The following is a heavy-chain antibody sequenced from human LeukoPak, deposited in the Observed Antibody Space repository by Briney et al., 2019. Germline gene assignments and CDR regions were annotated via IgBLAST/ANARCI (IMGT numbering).Heavy chain of an antibody. D-gene: IGHD5-18*01. CDR1: GDSISSYY. V-gene: IGHV4-59*01. CDR2: IYYSGST. CDR3: AREGLDTAMATNYYYYGMDV. Sequence: SETLSLTCSVAGDSISSYYWSWIRQPPGKGLEWIGYIYYSGSTNYNPSLKSRVTISVDTSKNQFSLKLSSVTAADTAVYYCAREGLDTAMATNYYYYGMDVWGQGTTVTVSS. J-gene: IGHJ6*02.